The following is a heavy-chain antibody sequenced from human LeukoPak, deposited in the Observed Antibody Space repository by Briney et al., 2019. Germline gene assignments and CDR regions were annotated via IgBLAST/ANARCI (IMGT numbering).Heavy chain of an antibody. CDR3: ARVIELFIGAFDI. D-gene: IGHD1-7*01. V-gene: IGHV3-11*01. CDR1: GFRFSYYG. Sequence: GGSLRLSCAASGFRFSYYGMSWIRQAPGKGLEWVSYISSSGSTIYYADSVKGRFTISRDNAKNSLYLQMNSLRAEDTAVYYCARVIELFIGAFDIWGQGTMVTVSS. J-gene: IGHJ3*02. CDR2: ISSSGSTI.